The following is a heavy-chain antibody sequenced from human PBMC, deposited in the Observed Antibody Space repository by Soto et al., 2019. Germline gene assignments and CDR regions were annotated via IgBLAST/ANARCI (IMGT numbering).Heavy chain of an antibody. J-gene: IGHJ6*02. D-gene: IGHD3-3*01. CDR2: MNPNSGNT. V-gene: IGHV1-8*01. CDR1: GYTFTSYD. Sequence: ASVKVSCKASGYTFTSYDINWVRQATGQGLEWMGWMNPNSGNTGYAQKFQGRVTMTRNTSISTAYMELSSLRSEDTAVYYCARGRGVDYDFWIGYYNYYYYYGMDVWVQGTTVTVSS. CDR3: ARGRGVDYDFWIGYYNYYYYYGMDV.